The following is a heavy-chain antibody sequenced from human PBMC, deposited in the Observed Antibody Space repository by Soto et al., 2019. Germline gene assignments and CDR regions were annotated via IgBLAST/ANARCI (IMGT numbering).Heavy chain of an antibody. D-gene: IGHD3-10*01. J-gene: IGHJ3*02. CDR3: ARRDGSGSYVICSAYDI. Sequence: PGESLKISCKGSGYSLTNYWIGWVRQMPGKGLEWMGIIYPADSDTRYSPSFQGQVTISADKSINTVYLQWSSLRASDTAVYYCARRDGSGSYVICSAYDIWGQGTMVTVSS. V-gene: IGHV5-51*01. CDR1: GYSLTNYW. CDR2: IYPADSDT.